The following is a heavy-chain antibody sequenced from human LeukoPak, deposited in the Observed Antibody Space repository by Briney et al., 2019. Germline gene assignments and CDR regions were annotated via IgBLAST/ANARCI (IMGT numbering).Heavy chain of an antibody. J-gene: IGHJ4*02. D-gene: IGHD3-22*01. CDR2: ISGSGGST. CDR1: GFTFSSYA. V-gene: IGHV3-23*01. Sequence: PGGSLRLSCAASGFTFSSYAMSWVRQAPGKGLEWVSAISGSGGSTYYADSVKGRFTISRDNSKNTLYLQMNSLRAEDTAVYYCAKRYYYDSSGYRPIDYWGQGTLVTVSS. CDR3: AKRYYYDSSGYRPIDY.